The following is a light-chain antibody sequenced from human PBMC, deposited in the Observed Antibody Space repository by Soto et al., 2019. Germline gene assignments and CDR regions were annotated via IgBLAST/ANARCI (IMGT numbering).Light chain of an antibody. CDR2: DVS. J-gene: IGLJ2*01. V-gene: IGLV2-14*03. CDR1: SSDVGTYKY. Sequence: QSALTQPASVSASPGQSITISCTGTSSDVGTYKYVSLYQHHPGKAPKLMIYDVSNRPSGVSNRFSCSKSGNTASLIISGLQTEDEADYYCSSYTTSSTLVFGGGTKLTVL. CDR3: SSYTTSSTLV.